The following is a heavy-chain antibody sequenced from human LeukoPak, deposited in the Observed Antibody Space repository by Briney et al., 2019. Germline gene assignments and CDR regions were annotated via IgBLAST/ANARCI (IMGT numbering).Heavy chain of an antibody. D-gene: IGHD3-10*01. V-gene: IGHV3-23*01. CDR1: GFTFSSYA. CDR3: AKDGPYYYGSGSPSPFDY. Sequence: GSLRLSCAASGFTFSSYAMSWVRQAPGKGLEWVSAISGSGGSTYYADSVKGRFTISRDNSKNTLYLQMNSLRAEDTAVYYCAKDGPYYYGSGSPSPFDYWGQGTLVTVSS. J-gene: IGHJ4*02. CDR2: ISGSGGST.